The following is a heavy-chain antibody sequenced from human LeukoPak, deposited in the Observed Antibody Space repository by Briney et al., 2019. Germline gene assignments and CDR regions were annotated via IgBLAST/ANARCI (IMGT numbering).Heavy chain of an antibody. CDR2: LYHSGST. CDR1: GYSISSGYY. J-gene: IGHJ4*02. CDR3: ARGPRPALIAAGGTPFDN. Sequence: SETLSLTCTVSGYSISSGYYWGWIRPPPGKGLGWVGSLYHSGSTFYNLSLKSRVTISVDTSKNQFSLKLSSVTAADTAVYYCARGPRPALIAAGGTPFDNWGQGTLVTVSS. D-gene: IGHD6-13*01. V-gene: IGHV4-38-2*02.